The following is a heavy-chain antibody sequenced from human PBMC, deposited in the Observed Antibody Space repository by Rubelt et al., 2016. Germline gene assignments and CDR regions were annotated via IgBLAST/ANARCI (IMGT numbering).Heavy chain of an antibody. Sequence: VHLQESGPGLVRPSETLSLTCTVSRDSISSYYWSWIRQPPGTGLEWIGEINHSGSTNYNPSLKSRVPISGDTSKNQFSPKLSSVTAVDTAGYYCAGSAWIPHYFDYWGQGTLVTVSS. CDR3: AGSAWIPHYFDY. CDR2: INHSGST. V-gene: IGHV4-59*01. J-gene: IGHJ4*02. D-gene: IGHD5-12*01. CDR1: RDSISSYY.